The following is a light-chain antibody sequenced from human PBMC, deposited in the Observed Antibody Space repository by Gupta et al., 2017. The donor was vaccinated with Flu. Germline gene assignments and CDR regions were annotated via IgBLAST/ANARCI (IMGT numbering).Light chain of an antibody. Sequence: EIVLTQSPGTLSLSPGERATLSCRASQSVSSSYLAWYQQKPGQAPRLLIYGASSRATGITDRFSGSGSGTDFTLTISRREPEDFAVYYCQQYGSSPSPVTFGQGTKVEIK. CDR3: QQYGSSPSPVT. CDR1: QSVSSSY. V-gene: IGKV3-20*01. J-gene: IGKJ1*01. CDR2: GAS.